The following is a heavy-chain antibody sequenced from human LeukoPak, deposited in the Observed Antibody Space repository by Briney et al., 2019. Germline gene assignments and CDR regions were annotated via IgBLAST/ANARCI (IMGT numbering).Heavy chain of an antibody. CDR2: IYYSGST. D-gene: IGHD6-13*01. Sequence: SETLSLTCTVSGGSISSYYWSWIRQPPGKGLEWIGYIYYSGSTNYNPSLKSRVTISVDTSKNQFSLKLSSVTAADTAVYYCARDRGPMYSSSTLGWFDPWGQGTLVTVSS. J-gene: IGHJ5*02. V-gene: IGHV4-59*01. CDR3: ARDRGPMYSSSTLGWFDP. CDR1: GGSISSYY.